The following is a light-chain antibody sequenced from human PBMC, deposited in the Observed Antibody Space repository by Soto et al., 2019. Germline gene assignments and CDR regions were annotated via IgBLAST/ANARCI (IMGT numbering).Light chain of an antibody. CDR1: RSMSXW. Sequence: DIQMTQCPSTLSASVGDRVTITWRASRSMSXWSAWYQQKPGKAPKLLIYKASSLESGVPSRFSGSGSGTEFTLTISSLQPDDFATYYCQQYNSYSRTFGQGTKVDIK. V-gene: IGKV1-5*03. CDR2: KAS. J-gene: IGKJ1*01. CDR3: QQYNSYSRT.